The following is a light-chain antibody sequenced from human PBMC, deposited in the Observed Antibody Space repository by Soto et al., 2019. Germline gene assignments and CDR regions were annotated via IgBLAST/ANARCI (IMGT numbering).Light chain of an antibody. V-gene: IGLV2-8*01. CDR2: EVT. J-gene: IGLJ3*02. CDR1: SNDVGGYDY. Sequence: QSALTQPPSASGAPGQPVTISCIGTSNDVGGYDYVSWYQQYPGKAPTLIIYEVTRRPSGVPDRFSGSKSGNTASLTVSGLQAEDEADYYCSSFADNNKLVFGGGTKVTVL. CDR3: SSFADNNKLV.